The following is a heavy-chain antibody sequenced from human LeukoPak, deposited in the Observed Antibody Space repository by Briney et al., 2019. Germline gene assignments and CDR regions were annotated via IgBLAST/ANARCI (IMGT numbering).Heavy chain of an antibody. CDR3: ARDGSTKDYFDY. CDR2: IIPIFGTA. V-gene: IGHV1-69*05. CDR1: GGTFSSYA. D-gene: IGHD2/OR15-2a*01. Sequence: ASVKVSCKASGGTFSSYAISWVRQAPGQGLEWMGGIIPIFGTANYAQKFQGRVTITTDESTSTAYMELSSLRSEDTAVYYCARDGSTKDYFDYWGQGTLVTVSS. J-gene: IGHJ4*02.